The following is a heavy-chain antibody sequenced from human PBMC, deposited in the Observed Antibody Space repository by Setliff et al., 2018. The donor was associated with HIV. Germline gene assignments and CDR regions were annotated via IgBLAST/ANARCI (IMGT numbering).Heavy chain of an antibody. D-gene: IGHD3-3*01. CDR1: GGSFSSYY. CDR2: IYHTGST. J-gene: IGHJ5*02. Sequence: SSETLSLTCAVYGGSFSSYYWSWIRQSPGKGLEWIGEIYHTGSTNYSPSLKSRITLSVDTSENQFALKRASVTAADTAVYYCSRGFTIFGVGFSADPTGNWFDPWGQGTLVTVSS. CDR3: SRGFTIFGVGFSADPTGNWFDP. V-gene: IGHV4-34*01.